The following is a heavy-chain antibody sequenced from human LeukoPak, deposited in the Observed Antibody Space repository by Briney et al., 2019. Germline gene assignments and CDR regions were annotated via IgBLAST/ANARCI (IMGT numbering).Heavy chain of an antibody. D-gene: IGHD3-10*01. V-gene: IGHV4-39*07. CDR3: ARGYGWASYNNFNY. CDR1: GGSISSYYY. J-gene: IGHJ4*02. CDR2: NYFSGST. Sequence: SETLSLTCTVSGGSISSYYYWGWIRQPPGKGLEWIGNNYFSGSTYYNPSLKSRVTISVDTSKNQFSLKLSSVTAADTAVYYCARGYGWASYNNFNYWGQGILVTVSS.